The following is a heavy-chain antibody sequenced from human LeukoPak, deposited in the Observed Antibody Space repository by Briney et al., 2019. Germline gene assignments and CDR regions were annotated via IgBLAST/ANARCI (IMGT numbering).Heavy chain of an antibody. J-gene: IGHJ3*02. CDR3: ARGEGKYSSGWTDPSPFDI. CDR1: GFTFSSYA. CDR2: ISSNGGST. V-gene: IGHV3-64*01. Sequence: GGSLRLSCAASGFTFSSYAMHWVRQAPGKGLEYVSAISSNGGSTYYANSVKGRFTISRDNSKNTLYPQMGSLRAEDMAVYYCARGEGKYSSGWTDPSPFDIWGQGTMVTVSS. D-gene: IGHD6-19*01.